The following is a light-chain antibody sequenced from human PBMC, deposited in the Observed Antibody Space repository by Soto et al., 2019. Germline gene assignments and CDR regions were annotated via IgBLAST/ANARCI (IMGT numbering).Light chain of an antibody. CDR1: QSVTGSY. Sequence: DIVLTQSPGTLSLSPGERATLSCRASQSVTGSYLAWYQQKPGQAPRLLIYGASSRATGIPDRFSGSGSGTDFTLTISRLEPEDFAVYYCQQYGSSPPITFGQGTRLEI. J-gene: IGKJ5*01. CDR2: GAS. V-gene: IGKV3-20*01. CDR3: QQYGSSPPIT.